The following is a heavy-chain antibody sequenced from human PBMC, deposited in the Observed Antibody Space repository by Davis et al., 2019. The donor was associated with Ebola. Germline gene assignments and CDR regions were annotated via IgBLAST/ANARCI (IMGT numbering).Heavy chain of an antibody. D-gene: IGHD3-10*01. CDR2: IFPGDSDT. CDR3: ARQGWDYNSGSSYAFDI. J-gene: IGHJ3*02. CDR1: GYNFRNYW. V-gene: IGHV5-51*01. Sequence: PGGSLRLSCNDPGYNFRNYWIAWVRQMPGKGLEFMGIIFPGDSDTKYSPSFQGQVTISADKSINTAYLQWSSLRVSDTAMYYCARQGWDYNSGSSYAFDIWGQGTMVTVSS.